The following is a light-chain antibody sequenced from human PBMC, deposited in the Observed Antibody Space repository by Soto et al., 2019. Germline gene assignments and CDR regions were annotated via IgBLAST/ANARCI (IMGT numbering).Light chain of an antibody. CDR2: KAS. Sequence: DIQMTQSPSTLSASVGDRVTITCRASQSISSWLAWYQQKPGKAPKLLIYKASSLESGVTSRFSGSGSGTEFTLTISSLQPDDFATYSCQQYNGNPYTFGQGTRLEIK. J-gene: IGKJ5*01. CDR1: QSISSW. V-gene: IGKV1-5*03. CDR3: QQYNGNPYT.